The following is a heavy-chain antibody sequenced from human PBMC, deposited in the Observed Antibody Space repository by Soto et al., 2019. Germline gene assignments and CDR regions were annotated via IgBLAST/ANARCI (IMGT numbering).Heavy chain of an antibody. D-gene: IGHD3-3*01. CDR1: GYTFTGYY. CDR2: INPNSGGT. Sequence: QVQLVQSGAEVKKPGSSVKVSCKASGYTFTGYYMHWVRQAPGPGLEWMGWINPNSGGTNYAQKFQGRVSMTRDTSISTAYMELSRLGSDDTAVYYCARDLVLRLLEWLHKQRGYYYGMEVW. J-gene: IGHJ6*01. CDR3: ARDLVLRLLEWLHKQRGYYYGMEV. V-gene: IGHV1-2*02.